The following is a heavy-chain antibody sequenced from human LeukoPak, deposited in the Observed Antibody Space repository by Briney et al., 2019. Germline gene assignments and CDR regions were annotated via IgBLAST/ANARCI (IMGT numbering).Heavy chain of an antibody. CDR3: GRVAGAARPFSY. J-gene: IGHJ4*02. V-gene: IGHV1-2*02. Sequence: ASVKVSCKASGYTFTGYYMHWVRQAPGQGLEWMGWINPDSGGTNYAQKFQGRVTMTRDTSISTAYMELSRLRSDDTAVYYCGRVAGAARPFSYWGQGTLVTVSS. CDR2: INPDSGGT. CDR1: GYTFTGYY. D-gene: IGHD6-6*01.